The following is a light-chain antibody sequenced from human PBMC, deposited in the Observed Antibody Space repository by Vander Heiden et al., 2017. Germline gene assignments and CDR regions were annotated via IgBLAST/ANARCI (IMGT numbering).Light chain of an antibody. J-gene: IGKJ1*01. CDR3: QQDSSDPPT. V-gene: IGKV1-5*01. Sequence: DIQITQSPSTLSASVGDRVTITCRASQSITSWLAWYQQKPGKAPKLLIYDASNLQSGVPSRFSGSGSGTDFSLTISSLQPEDFAIYYCQQDSSDPPTFGQGTKVEI. CDR2: DAS. CDR1: QSITSW.